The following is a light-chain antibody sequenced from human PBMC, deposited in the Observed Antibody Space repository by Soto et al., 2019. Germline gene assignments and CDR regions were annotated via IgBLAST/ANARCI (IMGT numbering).Light chain of an antibody. CDR1: QGISSW. CDR2: TAS. Sequence: DIQMTQSPSSVSASVGDRVTITCRASQGISSWLAWYQQQPGKAPNLLIYTASSLQSGVPSRFSGSGSRTDFTLTISSRQPEDSASFHCQQANSFPVTFGGGTKVEI. CDR3: QQANSFPVT. J-gene: IGKJ4*01. V-gene: IGKV1-12*01.